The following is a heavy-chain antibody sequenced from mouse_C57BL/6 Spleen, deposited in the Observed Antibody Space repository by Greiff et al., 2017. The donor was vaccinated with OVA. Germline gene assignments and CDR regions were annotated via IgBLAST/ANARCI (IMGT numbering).Heavy chain of an antibody. D-gene: IGHD2-5*01. CDR3: ARNPLYSNFAWFAY. J-gene: IGHJ3*01. CDR2: IWSGGST. Sequence: VMLVESGPGLVQPSQSLSITCTVSGFSLTSYGVHWVRQSPGKGLEWLGVIWSGGSTDYNAAFISRLSISKDNSKSQVFFKMNSLQADDTAIYYCARNPLYSNFAWFAYWGQGTLVTVSA. CDR1: GFSLTSYG. V-gene: IGHV2-2*01.